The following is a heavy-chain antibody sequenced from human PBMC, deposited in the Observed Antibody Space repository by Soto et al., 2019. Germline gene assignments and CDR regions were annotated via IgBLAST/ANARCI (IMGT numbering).Heavy chain of an antibody. CDR3: ARVRRSRTGLGFSIKYYFDY. CDR2: IYHSGST. D-gene: IGHD3-16*01. V-gene: IGHV4-4*02. J-gene: IGHJ4*02. CDR1: GGSISSSNW. Sequence: QVQLQESGPGLVKPSGTLSLTCAVSGGSISSSNWWSWVRQPPGKGLEWIGEIYHSGSTNYNPSLKSRVTISVDKSKNQFSLKLSSVTAADTAVYYCARVRRSRTGLGFSIKYYFDYWGQGTLVTVSS.